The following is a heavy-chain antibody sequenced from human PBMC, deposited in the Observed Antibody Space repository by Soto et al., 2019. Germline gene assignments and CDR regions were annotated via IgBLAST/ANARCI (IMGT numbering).Heavy chain of an antibody. D-gene: IGHD2-2*01. J-gene: IGHJ6*02. V-gene: IGHV1-18*01. CDR2: ISAYNGNT. Sequence: ASVKVSCKASGYTFTSYGISWVRQAPGQGLEWMGWISAYNGNTNYAQKLQGGVTMTTDTSTSTAYMELRSLRSDDTAVYYCARALSDIVVVPAPMDVWGQGTTVTVSS. CDR3: ARALSDIVVVPAPMDV. CDR1: GYTFTSYG.